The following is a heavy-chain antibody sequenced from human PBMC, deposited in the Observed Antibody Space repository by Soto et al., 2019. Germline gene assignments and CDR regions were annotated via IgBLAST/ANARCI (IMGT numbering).Heavy chain of an antibody. CDR1: VFTSSSYG. D-gene: IGHD1-1*01. J-gene: IGHJ4*02. CDR2: ISYDGSNK. V-gene: IGHV3-30*03. CDR3: ATEPPEVLDFDY. Sequence: PVGSLILSCAASVFTSSSYGMHWCRQSPGKGLEWLAVISYDGSNKYYADSVKGRFTISRDNSKNTLYLQMNSLRAEDTAVYYCATEPPEVLDFDYWGQGTQVTVSS.